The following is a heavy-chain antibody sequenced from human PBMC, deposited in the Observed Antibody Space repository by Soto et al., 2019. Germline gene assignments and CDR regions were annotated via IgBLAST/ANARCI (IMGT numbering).Heavy chain of an antibody. CDR1: GFTFSSYS. Sequence: EVQLVETGGGLVQPGGSLRLSCAASGFTFSSYSMNWVRQAPGKGLEWVSYISSSSSTIYYADSVKGRFTISRDNAKNSLYLQMNSLRAEDTAVYYCASQSGAVAATGDAFHIWGQGTMVTVSS. D-gene: IGHD6-19*01. V-gene: IGHV3-48*01. CDR3: ASQSGAVAATGDAFHI. J-gene: IGHJ3*02. CDR2: ISSSSSTI.